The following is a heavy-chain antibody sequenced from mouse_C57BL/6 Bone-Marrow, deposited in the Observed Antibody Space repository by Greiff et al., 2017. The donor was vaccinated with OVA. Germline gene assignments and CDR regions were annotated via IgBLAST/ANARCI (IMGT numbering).Heavy chain of an antibody. J-gene: IGHJ2*01. CDR3: ARELGRYYFDY. D-gene: IGHD4-1*01. CDR1: GYTFTSYW. Sequence: QVQLQQPGAELVKPGASVKLSCKASGYTFTSYWMHWVKQRPGQGLEWIGMIHPNSGSTNYNEKFKSKATLTVDKSSSTAYMQLSSLTSEDSAVYYCARELGRYYFDYWGQGTTLTVSS. CDR2: IHPNSGST. V-gene: IGHV1-64*01.